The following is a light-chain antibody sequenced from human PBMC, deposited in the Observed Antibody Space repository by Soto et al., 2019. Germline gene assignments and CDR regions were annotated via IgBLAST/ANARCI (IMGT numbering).Light chain of an antibody. J-gene: IGKJ2*01. V-gene: IGKV4-1*01. CDR2: WAS. Sequence: DIVMTQSPDSLAVSLGERVTINCKSSQSVLSSSNNKNYLAWYQQKPGQPPKLLIHWASTRESGVPDRFSGCGSGTDFTLTISSLQAEDVAVYYCQQYYSTRTFGQGTKLEIK. CDR1: QSVLSSSNNKNY. CDR3: QQYYSTRT.